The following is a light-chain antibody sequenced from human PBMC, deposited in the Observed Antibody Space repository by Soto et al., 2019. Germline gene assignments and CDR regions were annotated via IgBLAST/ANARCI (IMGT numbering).Light chain of an antibody. CDR3: QQFDDSVT. CDR1: QSVTNN. Sequence: IVMTQSPYTLSVSPGERATLSCRASQSVTNNLAWYQQKPGQAPRLLIYGASTRTIALPARFSGSGAGTDFPLIISRLEPEDSAVYYCQQFDDSVTFGQGTRLENK. V-gene: IGKV3-15*01. J-gene: IGKJ5*01. CDR2: GAS.